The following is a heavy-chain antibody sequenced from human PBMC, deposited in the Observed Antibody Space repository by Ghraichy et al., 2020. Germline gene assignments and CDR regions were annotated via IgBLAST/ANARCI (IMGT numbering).Heavy chain of an antibody. D-gene: IGHD6-13*01. CDR2: IYYSGST. CDR3: ARDLRKKQLATDYYYMDV. Sequence: SETLSLTCTVSGGSISSYYWSWIRQPPGKGLEWIGYIYYSGSTNYNPSLKSRVTISVDTSKNQFSLKLSSVTAADTAVYYCARDLRKKQLATDYYYMDVWGKGTTVTVSS. V-gene: IGHV4-59*01. J-gene: IGHJ6*03. CDR1: GGSISSYY.